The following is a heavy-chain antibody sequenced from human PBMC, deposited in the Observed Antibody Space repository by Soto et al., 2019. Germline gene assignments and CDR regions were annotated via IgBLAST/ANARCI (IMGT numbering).Heavy chain of an antibody. Sequence: SETLSLTCTVSGGSLNNYYWSWIRQPPGKGLEWIGYIFSSGSAHYSPSLKSRVTMSVDTSKNQFSLKLTSVTAADTAVYYCARDRLYSSNWYEIDYWGQGTLVTVSS. J-gene: IGHJ4*02. D-gene: IGHD6-13*01. CDR2: IFSSGSA. V-gene: IGHV4-59*01. CDR3: ARDRLYSSNWYEIDY. CDR1: GGSLNNYY.